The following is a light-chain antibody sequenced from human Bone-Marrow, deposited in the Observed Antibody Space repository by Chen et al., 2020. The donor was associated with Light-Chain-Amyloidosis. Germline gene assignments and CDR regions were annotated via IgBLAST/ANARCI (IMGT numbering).Light chain of an antibody. CDR1: DLPTKY. CDR3: QSADSSGTYEVI. CDR2: RDT. V-gene: IGLV3-25*03. J-gene: IGLJ2*01. Sequence: SYELTQPPSVSVSPGQTARITCSGDDLPTKYAYWYQQKPGQAPVLVIHRDTERPSGISERFSGSSSGTTAALIISGVQAEDEADYYCQSADSSGTYEVIFGGGTKLTVL.